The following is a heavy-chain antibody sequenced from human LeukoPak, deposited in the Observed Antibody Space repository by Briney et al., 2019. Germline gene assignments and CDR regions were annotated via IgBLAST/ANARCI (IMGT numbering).Heavy chain of an antibody. CDR1: GYTLTELS. CDR2: FEPEGGER. D-gene: IGHD3-16*01. V-gene: IGHV1-24*01. Sequence: ASVKVSCKVSGYTLTELSLHWVRQAAGKGLEWMGGFEPEGGERVYAQTFQGRVAMTEDTSTDTAYMELSSLTSEATAVYYCVTLGGGVPIAIVDYWGQGTLVTVSS. CDR3: VTLGGGVPIAIVDY. J-gene: IGHJ4*02.